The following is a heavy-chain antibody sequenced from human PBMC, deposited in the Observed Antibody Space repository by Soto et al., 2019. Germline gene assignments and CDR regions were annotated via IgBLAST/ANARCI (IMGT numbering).Heavy chain of an antibody. V-gene: IGHV1-46*01. J-gene: IGHJ4*02. CDR3: ARDLAAAGQFDY. Sequence: QVQLVQSGAEVKKPGASVKVSCKASGYTFTSYYMHWVRQAPGQGLEWMGIINPSGGSTSYAQKFQGRVTVSRDPSTSTVYMELSSLRSEDTAVYYCARDLAAAGQFDYWGQGTLDTVSS. CDR1: GYTFTSYY. D-gene: IGHD6-13*01. CDR2: INPSGGST.